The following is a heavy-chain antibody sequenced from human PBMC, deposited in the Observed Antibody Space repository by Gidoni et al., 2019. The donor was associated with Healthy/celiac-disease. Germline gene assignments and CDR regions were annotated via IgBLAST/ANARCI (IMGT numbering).Heavy chain of an antibody. CDR2: ISAYNGNT. D-gene: IGHD2-2*02. CDR1: GYTFTSYG. Sequence: QVQLVQSGAEVQQPGASVKVSCKASGYTFTSYGISWVRQAPGQGLEWMGWISAYNGNTNYAQKRQGRVTMTTDTSTSTAYMELRSLRSDDTAVYYCARAGGPKLYTLNYDYDGMDVWGQGTTVTVSS. CDR3: ARAGGPKLYTLNYDYDGMDV. J-gene: IGHJ6*02. V-gene: IGHV1-18*01.